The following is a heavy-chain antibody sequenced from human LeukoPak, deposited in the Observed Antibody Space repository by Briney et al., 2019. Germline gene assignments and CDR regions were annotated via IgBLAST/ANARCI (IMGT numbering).Heavy chain of an antibody. V-gene: IGHV3-11*01. D-gene: IGHD5-12*01. CDR1: GCTFSDYY. J-gene: IGHJ4*02. CDR3: ARETVDIVATSSFDS. Sequence: WGSLRLSCAASGCTFSDYYMSWIREAPGKGLEWVSYISSSGSTIYYADSVKGRFTISRDNAKNSLYLQMNSLRAEDTAVYYCARETVDIVATSSFDSWGQGTLVTVSS. CDR2: ISSSGSTI.